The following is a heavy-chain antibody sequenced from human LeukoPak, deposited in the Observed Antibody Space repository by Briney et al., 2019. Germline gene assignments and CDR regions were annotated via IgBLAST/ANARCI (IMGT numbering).Heavy chain of an antibody. V-gene: IGHV3-48*01. CDR1: GFTFSSYS. D-gene: IGHD2-2*01. J-gene: IGHJ4*02. Sequence: GGPLRLSCAASGFTFSSYSVNWVRQAPGKGLEWVSYISSSSSTIYYADSVKGRFTISRDNAKNSLYLQMNSLRAEDTAVYYCARGLAYCSSTSCRTFDYWGQGTLVTVSS. CDR2: ISSSSSTI. CDR3: ARGLAYCSSTSCRTFDY.